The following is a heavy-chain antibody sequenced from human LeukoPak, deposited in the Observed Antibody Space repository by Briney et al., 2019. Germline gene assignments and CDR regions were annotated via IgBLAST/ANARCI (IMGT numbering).Heavy chain of an antibody. Sequence: PGGSLILSCAASGFTFSTFHIHWVRQAPGKGLEWVAVISYDGNNKYFADSVKGRFTISRDNSQNTLYLQMNNLRIEGTAVYYCARGGNGWSLNYYFDYWGQGTLVTVSS. CDR3: ARGGNGWSLNYYFDY. V-gene: IGHV3-30-3*01. CDR1: GFTFSTFH. CDR2: ISYDGNNK. D-gene: IGHD6-19*01. J-gene: IGHJ4*02.